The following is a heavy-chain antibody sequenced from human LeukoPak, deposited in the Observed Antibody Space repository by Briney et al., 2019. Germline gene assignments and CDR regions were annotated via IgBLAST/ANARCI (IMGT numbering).Heavy chain of an antibody. Sequence: SETLSLTCAVYGGSFSGYYWSWIRQPPGKGLEWIGEINHSGSTNYNPSLKSRVTISVGTSKNQFSLKLSSVTAADTAVYYCARRTHSSGWYAYYFDYWGQGTLVTVSS. D-gene: IGHD6-19*01. V-gene: IGHV4-34*01. CDR3: ARRTHSSGWYAYYFDY. CDR2: INHSGST. J-gene: IGHJ4*02. CDR1: GGSFSGYY.